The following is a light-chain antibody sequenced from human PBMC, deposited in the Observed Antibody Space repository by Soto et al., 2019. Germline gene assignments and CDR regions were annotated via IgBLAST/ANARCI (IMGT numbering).Light chain of an antibody. CDR3: SSYTGANPSYV. Sequence: QSVLTQPPSASGSPGQSVTISCTGTSSDVGGYDYVSWYQQHPGKAPKLMIYEVTIRPSGVSDRFSGSKSGNTASLTVSGLQAEDEADYYCSSYTGANPSYVFGPGTKVTVL. J-gene: IGLJ1*01. CDR1: SSDVGGYDY. V-gene: IGLV2-8*01. CDR2: EVT.